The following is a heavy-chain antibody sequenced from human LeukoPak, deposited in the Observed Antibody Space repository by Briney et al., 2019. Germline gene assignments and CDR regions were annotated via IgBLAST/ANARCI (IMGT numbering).Heavy chain of an antibody. CDR3: ATSFRYCSSTSCRAFDI. D-gene: IGHD2-2*01. Sequence: SVKVSCXASGGTLSSCAISWVRQAPGQGLEWMGRIIPIFGTANYAQKFQGRVTITTDESTSTAYMELSSLRSEDTAVYYCATSFRYCSSTSCRAFDIWGQGTMVTVSS. CDR1: GGTLSSCA. J-gene: IGHJ3*02. V-gene: IGHV1-69*05. CDR2: IIPIFGTA.